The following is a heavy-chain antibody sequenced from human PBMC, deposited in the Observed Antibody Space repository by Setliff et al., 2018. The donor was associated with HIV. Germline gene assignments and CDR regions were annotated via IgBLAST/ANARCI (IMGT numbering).Heavy chain of an antibody. J-gene: IGHJ3*02. Sequence: GGSLRLSCVASGFTISVYNMHWVRQIPGKGLEWVAFIAFDGSNKYYMDSRKGRFTISRDNPKKTVYLQMNSLRAEDTAVYYCVRDRGSGSFAFDIWGQGTMVTVSS. CDR1: GFTISVYN. D-gene: IGHD1-26*01. CDR3: VRDRGSGSFAFDI. V-gene: IGHV3-30*02. CDR2: IAFDGSNK.